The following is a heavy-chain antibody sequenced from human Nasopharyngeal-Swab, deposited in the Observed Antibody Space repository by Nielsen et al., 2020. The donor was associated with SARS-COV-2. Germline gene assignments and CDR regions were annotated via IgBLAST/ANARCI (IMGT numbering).Heavy chain of an antibody. CDR1: GGSINSRHW. Sequence: SETLSLTCAVSGGSINSRHWWSWVRQPPGKVLESIGEIYHSGDTYYNPSLKSRVTISLDTSRNQISLRLSSVTTADTAVYYCARDYDGGSGTHGIWGQGTLVTVSS. J-gene: IGHJ4*02. V-gene: IGHV4-4*02. CDR2: IYHSGDT. CDR3: ARDYDGGSGTHGI. D-gene: IGHD2-15*01.